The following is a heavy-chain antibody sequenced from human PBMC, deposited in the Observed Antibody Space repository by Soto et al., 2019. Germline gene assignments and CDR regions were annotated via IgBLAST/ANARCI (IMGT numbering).Heavy chain of an antibody. CDR1: GGTFSSYA. J-gene: IGHJ5*02. Sequence: SVKVSSKASGGTFSSYAISWLRQAPGQGLEWMGGIIPIFGTANYAQKFQGRVTITADESTSTAYMELSSLRSEDTAVYYCARTPLTIVVVPAAPLAWFEPWGQGTLVT. CDR2: IIPIFGTA. CDR3: ARTPLTIVVVPAAPLAWFEP. V-gene: IGHV1-69*13. D-gene: IGHD2-2*01.